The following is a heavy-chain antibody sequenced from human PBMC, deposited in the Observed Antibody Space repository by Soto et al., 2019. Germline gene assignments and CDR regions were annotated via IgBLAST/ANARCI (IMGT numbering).Heavy chain of an antibody. D-gene: IGHD2-2*01. J-gene: IGHJ5*02. CDR1: GFTFSSYA. CDR3: AKVGALGDIVVVPAAISVGFDP. CDR2: ISGSGGST. Sequence: GGSLRLSCAASGFTFSSYAMSWVRQAPGKGLEWVSAISGSGGSTYYADSVKGRFTISRDNSKNTLYLQMNSLRAEDTAVYYCAKVGALGDIVVVPAAISVGFDPWGQGTLVTVSS. V-gene: IGHV3-23*01.